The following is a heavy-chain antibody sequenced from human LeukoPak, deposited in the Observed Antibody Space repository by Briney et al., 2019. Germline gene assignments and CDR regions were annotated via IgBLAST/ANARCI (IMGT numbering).Heavy chain of an antibody. CDR1: GFTFSSYS. V-gene: IGHV3-21*01. D-gene: IGHD1-26*01. J-gene: IGHJ3*02. CDR2: ISSSSSYI. CDR3: ARGFRNSGSSLDI. Sequence: PGGSLRLSCAASGFTFSSYSMNWVRQAPGKGLEWVSSISSSSSYIYYADSVKGRFTISRDNAKNSLYLQMNSLRAEDKAVYYCARGFRNSGSSLDIWGQGTMVTVSS.